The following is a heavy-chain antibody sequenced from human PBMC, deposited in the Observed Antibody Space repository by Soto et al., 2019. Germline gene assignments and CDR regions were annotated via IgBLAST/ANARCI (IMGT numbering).Heavy chain of an antibody. CDR3: ARENSSSLPAYYFDY. CDR2: IYSGGST. D-gene: IGHD6-6*01. V-gene: IGHV3-66*01. J-gene: IGHJ4*02. Sequence: PGGSLRLSCAASGFTVSSNYMSWVRQAPGKGLEWVSVIYSGGSTYYADSVKGRFTISRDNSKNTLYLQMNSLRAEDTAVYYCARENSSSLPAYYFDYWGQGTLVTVSS. CDR1: GFTVSSNY.